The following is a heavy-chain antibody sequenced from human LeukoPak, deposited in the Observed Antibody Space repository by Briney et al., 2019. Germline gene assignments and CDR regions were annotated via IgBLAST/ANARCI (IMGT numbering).Heavy chain of an antibody. D-gene: IGHD3-16*01. CDR1: GFTFSSYA. J-gene: IGHJ3*02. CDR3: ARAGLGGLSWGNAFDI. Sequence: GGSLRLSCAASGFTFSSYAMHWVRQAPGKGLEWVAVISYDGSNKYYADSVKGRFTISRDNSKNTLYLQMNSLRAEDTAVYCCARAGLGGLSWGNAFDIWGQGTMVTVSS. V-gene: IGHV3-30*01. CDR2: ISYDGSNK.